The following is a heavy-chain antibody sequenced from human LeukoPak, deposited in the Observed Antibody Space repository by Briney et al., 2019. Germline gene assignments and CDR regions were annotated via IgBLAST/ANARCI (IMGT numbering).Heavy chain of an antibody. J-gene: IGHJ3*02. V-gene: IGHV1-2*02. CDR2: INPNSGGT. Sequence: ASVKVSCKASGYTFTGYYMHWVRQAPGQGLEWMGWINPNSGGTNYAQKFQGRVTMTRDTSISTAYMELSRLRSDDTAVYYCARDCSGGSCYHDEAYAFDIWGQGTMVTVSS. CDR1: GYTFTGYY. D-gene: IGHD2-15*01. CDR3: ARDCSGGSCYHDEAYAFDI.